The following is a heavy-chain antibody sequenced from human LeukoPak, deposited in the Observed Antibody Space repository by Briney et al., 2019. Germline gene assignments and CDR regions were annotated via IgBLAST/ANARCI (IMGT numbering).Heavy chain of an antibody. CDR3: AREKIGATFDY. J-gene: IGHJ4*02. Sequence: GGSLRLSCAASGFTFSSYAMRWVRQAPGNGLEWVAVISYDGSNKYYADSVKGRFTISRDNSKNTLYLQMNSLRAEDTAVYYCAREKIGATFDYWGQGTLVTVSS. CDR1: GFTFSSYA. V-gene: IGHV3-30-3*01. CDR2: ISYDGSNK. D-gene: IGHD1-26*01.